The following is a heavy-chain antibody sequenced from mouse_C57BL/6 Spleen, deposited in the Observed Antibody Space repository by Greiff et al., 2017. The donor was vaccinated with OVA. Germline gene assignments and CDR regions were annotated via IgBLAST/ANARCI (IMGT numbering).Heavy chain of an antibody. Sequence: VQLQQSGAELVRPGASVKLSCTASGFNIKDDYMHWVKQRPEQGLEWIGWIDPENGDTEYASKFQGKATITADTSSSTAYMELHSLTSEDSAVYFCAREGNYYGSSFPWFAYWGQGTLVTVSA. D-gene: IGHD1-1*01. V-gene: IGHV14-4*01. CDR3: AREGNYYGSSFPWFAY. CDR1: GFNIKDDY. CDR2: IDPENGDT. J-gene: IGHJ3*01.